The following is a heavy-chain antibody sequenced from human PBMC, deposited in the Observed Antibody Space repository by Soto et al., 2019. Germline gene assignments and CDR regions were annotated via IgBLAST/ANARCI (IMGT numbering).Heavy chain of an antibody. J-gene: IGHJ4*02. D-gene: IGHD3-10*01. CDR3: ARFGVLLGRRFETYYFDY. V-gene: IGHV1-18*01. Sequence: QVQLVQSGAEVKKPGASVKVSCKASGYTFTSYGISWVRQAPGQGLEWMGWVSAYNGNTNYAQKLQGRVTMTTDTSTSTAYMELRSLRSDDTAVYSCARFGVLLGRRFETYYFDYWGQGTLVTVSS. CDR2: VSAYNGNT. CDR1: GYTFTSYG.